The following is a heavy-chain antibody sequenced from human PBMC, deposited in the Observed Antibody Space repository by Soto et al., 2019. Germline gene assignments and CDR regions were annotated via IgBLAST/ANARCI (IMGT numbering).Heavy chain of an antibody. J-gene: IGHJ6*02. D-gene: IGHD6-19*01. V-gene: IGHV4-34*01. CDR3: ARGRRSSGWYYSYYGMDV. Sequence: KPSETLSLTCAVYGGSFSGYYWSWIRQPPGKGLEWIGEINHSGSTNYNPSLKSRVTISVDTSKNQFSLKLSSVTAADTAVYYCARGRRSSGWYYSYYGMDVWGQGTTVTVYS. CDR1: GGSFSGYY. CDR2: INHSGST.